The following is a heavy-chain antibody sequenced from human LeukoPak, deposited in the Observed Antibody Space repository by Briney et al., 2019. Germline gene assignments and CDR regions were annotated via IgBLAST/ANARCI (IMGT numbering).Heavy chain of an antibody. D-gene: IGHD3-3*01. CDR2: ITSSGGTS. CDR3: AEIGSGNKFDF. V-gene: IGHV3-23*01. J-gene: IGHJ4*02. CDR1: GFTFSDCD. Sequence: PGGSLRLSCLASGFTFSDCDMSWVRLSPGKGPEWVSAITSSGGTSFYADSVKGRFTISRDNSKSTMYLQMSGLRADDTAVYYCAEIGSGNKFDFRGQGTLVTVSS.